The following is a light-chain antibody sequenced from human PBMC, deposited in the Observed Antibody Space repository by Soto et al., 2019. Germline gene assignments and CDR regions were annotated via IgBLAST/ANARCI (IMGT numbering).Light chain of an antibody. J-gene: IGKJ1*01. CDR2: GAS. CDR1: QSVSSN. V-gene: IGKV3-15*01. CDR3: QQYNNGART. Sequence: EIVMTQSPATLSVSPGERATLSCRASQSVSSNLAWYQQKTGQAPRLLIYGASTRATGIPARFSGSGSGTEFTLTISSLQSEDFAVYYCQQYNNGARTFGQGTKVEIK.